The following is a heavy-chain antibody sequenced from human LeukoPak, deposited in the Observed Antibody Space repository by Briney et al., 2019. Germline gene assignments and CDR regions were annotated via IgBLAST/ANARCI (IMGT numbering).Heavy chain of an antibody. Sequence: SETLPLTCSVYGGSITAYYWSWIRQPPGKGLEWIGEINHSRGTKYNPSLESRVTILLDASRNEFSLNLNSVTAADTAAYYCAREDYYFDSWGQGTLVTVSS. V-gene: IGHV4-34*01. CDR3: AREDYYFDS. J-gene: IGHJ4*02. CDR1: GGSITAYY. CDR2: INHSRGT.